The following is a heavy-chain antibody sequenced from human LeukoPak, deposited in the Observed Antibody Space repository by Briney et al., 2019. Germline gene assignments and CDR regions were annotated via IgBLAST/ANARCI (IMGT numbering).Heavy chain of an antibody. CDR3: ARGPEGSGMDV. J-gene: IGHJ6*03. V-gene: IGHV4-39*07. CDR2: IYYSGSA. D-gene: IGHD1-26*01. Sequence: SETLSLTCTVSGGSISSSSYYWGWIRQPPGKGLEWIGSIYYSGSAYYNPSLKSRVTISVDTSKNQFSLKLSSVTAADTAVYYCARGPEGSGMDVWGKGTTVTVSS. CDR1: GGSISSSSYY.